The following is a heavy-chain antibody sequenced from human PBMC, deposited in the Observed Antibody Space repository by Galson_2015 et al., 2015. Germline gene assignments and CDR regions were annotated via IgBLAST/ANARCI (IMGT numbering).Heavy chain of an antibody. J-gene: IGHJ4*02. Sequence: SVKVSCRASGYTFTSYGLSWVRQAPGQGLEWMGWISTYNGNTNYAQKLQGRVTMTTDTSTTTAYMELRSLRSDDTAVYYCAIYDSGSYTRFNYWGQGTLVTVSS. V-gene: IGHV1-18*01. CDR3: AIYDSGSYTRFNY. CDR2: ISTYNGNT. CDR1: GYTFTSYG. D-gene: IGHD3-10*01.